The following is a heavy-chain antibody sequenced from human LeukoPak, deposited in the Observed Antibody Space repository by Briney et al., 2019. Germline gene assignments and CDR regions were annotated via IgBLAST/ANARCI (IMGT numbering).Heavy chain of an antibody. CDR2: IYHSGST. J-gene: IGHJ5*02. Sequence: PGGSLRLSCAASGFTFSSYSMNWVRQAPGKGLEWIGEIYHSGSTNYNPSLKSRVTISVDKSKNQFSLKLSSVTAADTAVYYCAREALPNGVWRVGWFDPWGQGTLVTVFS. D-gene: IGHD2-8*01. CDR1: GFTFSSYSM. V-gene: IGHV4-4*02. CDR3: AREALPNGVWRVGWFDP.